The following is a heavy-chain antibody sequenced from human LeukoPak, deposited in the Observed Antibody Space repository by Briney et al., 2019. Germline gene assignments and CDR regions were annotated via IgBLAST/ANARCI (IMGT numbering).Heavy chain of an antibody. CDR1: GFTFSSYG. Sequence: GGSLRLSCAASGFTFSSYGMHWVRQAPGKGLGWVAVIWYDGSNKYYADSVKGRFTISRDNSKNTLYPQMNSLRAEDTAVYYCARDAGRYFDWLGYWGQGTLVTVSS. V-gene: IGHV3-33*01. D-gene: IGHD3-9*01. J-gene: IGHJ4*02. CDR2: IWYDGSNK. CDR3: ARDAGRYFDWLGY.